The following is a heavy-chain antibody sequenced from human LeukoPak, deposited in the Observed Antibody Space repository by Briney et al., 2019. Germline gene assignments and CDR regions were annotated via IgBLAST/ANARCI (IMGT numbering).Heavy chain of an antibody. V-gene: IGHV1-69*04. CDR3: ARDRDEAAAGTGDC. CDR1: GGTFSSYA. D-gene: IGHD6-13*01. J-gene: IGHJ4*02. Sequence: SVKVSCKASGGTFSSYAISWVRQAPGQGLEWMGRIIPILGIANYAQKFQGRVTITADKSTSTAYMELSSLRSEDTAVYYCARDRDEAAAGTGDCWGQGTLVTVSS. CDR2: IIPILGIA.